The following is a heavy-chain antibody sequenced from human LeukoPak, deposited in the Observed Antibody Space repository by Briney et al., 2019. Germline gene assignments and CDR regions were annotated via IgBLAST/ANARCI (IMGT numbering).Heavy chain of an antibody. V-gene: IGHV1-2*02. CDR3: ARAFYYDSGSYYESSFDH. CDR2: VNPHSGGT. CDR1: GYSFTDYY. D-gene: IGHD3-10*01. Sequence: ASVKVSCKTSGYSFTDYYVHWVRQAPGQGLEWMGWVNPHSGGTEYAPKFQGRVTMTRDTSSTTVYMAMKSLRSDDTAVYYCARAFYYDSGSYYESSFDHWGQGTLVTISS. J-gene: IGHJ4*02.